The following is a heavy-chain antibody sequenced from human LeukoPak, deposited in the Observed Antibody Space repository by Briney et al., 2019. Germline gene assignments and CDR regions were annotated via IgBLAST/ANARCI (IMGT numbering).Heavy chain of an antibody. CDR2: ISSSSSTI. CDR3: AKEGRGTMVRGVTYYYYGMDV. CDR1: GFTFSSYS. Sequence: PGGSLRLSCAASGFTFSSYSMNWVRQAPGKGLEWVSYISSSSSTIYYADSVKDRFTISRDNAQNSLYLQMNSLRDEDTAVYYCAKEGRGTMVRGVTYYYYGMDVWGQGTTVTVSS. V-gene: IGHV3-48*02. J-gene: IGHJ6*02. D-gene: IGHD3-10*01.